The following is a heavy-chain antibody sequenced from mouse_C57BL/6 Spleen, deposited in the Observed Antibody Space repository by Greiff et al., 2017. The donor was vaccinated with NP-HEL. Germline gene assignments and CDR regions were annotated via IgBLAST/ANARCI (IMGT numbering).Heavy chain of an antibody. CDR1: GYTFTSYW. V-gene: IGHV1-64*01. CDR3: ARGGISYGSSYEAMDY. J-gene: IGHJ4*01. Sequence: VQLQQPGAELVKPGASVKLSCKASGYTFTSYWMHWVKQRPGQGLEWIGMIHPNSGSTNYNEKFKSKATLTVDKSSSTAYMQLSSLTSEDSAVYYCARGGISYGSSYEAMDYWGQGTSVTVSS. D-gene: IGHD1-1*01. CDR2: IHPNSGST.